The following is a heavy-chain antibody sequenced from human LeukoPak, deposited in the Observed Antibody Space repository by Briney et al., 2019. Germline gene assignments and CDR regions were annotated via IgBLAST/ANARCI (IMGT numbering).Heavy chain of an antibody. J-gene: IGHJ4*02. CDR1: GFTFSIYP. V-gene: IGHV3-64*01. Sequence: GGSLRLSCAASGFTFSIYPMHWDRQAPGKGLESVSASSGDGGSTYYANSVKGRFTISRDNSKNTLYLQMGSLRDEDMGVYYCARGDPPGSSWCDYWGQGTLVTVSS. CDR3: ARGDPPGSSWCDY. D-gene: IGHD6-13*01. CDR2: SSGDGGST.